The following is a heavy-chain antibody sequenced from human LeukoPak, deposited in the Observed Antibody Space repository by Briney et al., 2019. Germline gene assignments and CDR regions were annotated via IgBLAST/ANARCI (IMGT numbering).Heavy chain of an antibody. Sequence: SETLSLTCAVYGGSFSGYYWSWIRQPPGKGLEWIGEINHSGSTNYNPSLKSRVTISVDTSKNQFSLKLSSVTAADTAVYYCARRVYYYDSSGYYPSYYYYYYMDGWGKGTTVTISS. CDR1: GGSFSGYY. CDR3: ARRVYYYDSSGYYPSYYYYYYMDG. CDR2: INHSGST. D-gene: IGHD3-22*01. J-gene: IGHJ6*03. V-gene: IGHV4-34*01.